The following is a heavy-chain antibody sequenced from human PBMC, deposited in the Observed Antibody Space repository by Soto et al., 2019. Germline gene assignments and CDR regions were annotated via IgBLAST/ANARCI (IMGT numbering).Heavy chain of an antibody. CDR2: LYYTGST. Sequence: PSDSLALRSNVSGGRMWVLYWSWTLNYPGERLEWIGYLYYTGSTNYNPALKSRVTISLDTSKTQFSLKLGSVTAADTAVYYCARGGGYDFRSSQAPPIDVWGQATTLTVSS. D-gene: IGHD3-3*01. J-gene: IGHJ6*02. V-gene: IGHV4-59*07. CDR1: GGRMWVLY. CDR3: ARGGGYDFRSSQAPPIDV.